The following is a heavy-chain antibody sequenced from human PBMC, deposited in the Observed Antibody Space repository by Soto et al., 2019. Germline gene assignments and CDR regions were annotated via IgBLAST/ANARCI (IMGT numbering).Heavy chain of an antibody. CDR2: IIPIFGTA. CDR1: GGTFSSYA. Sequence: QVQLVQSGAEVKKPGSSVKVSCKASGGTFSSYAISWVRQAPGQGLEWMGGIIPIFGTANYAQKFQGRVTITADESTSTAYRELSSLSSEDTAVYYCAREGDYYDSSGYSQPLGYWGQGTLVTVSS. J-gene: IGHJ4*02. CDR3: AREGDYYDSSGYSQPLGY. V-gene: IGHV1-69*12. D-gene: IGHD3-22*01.